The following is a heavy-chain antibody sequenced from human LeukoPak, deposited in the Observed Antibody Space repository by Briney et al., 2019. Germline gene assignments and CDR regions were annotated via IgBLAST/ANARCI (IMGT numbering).Heavy chain of an antibody. J-gene: IGHJ4*02. Sequence: PGGSLRLSCAASGFTFSSYWMHWVRQAPGKGLVWVSRINSDGSSTSYADSVKGRFTISRDNAKNTLYLQMDSLRAEDTAVYSCAKGLFTNAWYRRFDSWGQGTLVTVSS. V-gene: IGHV3-74*01. CDR1: GFTFSSYW. CDR3: AKGLFTNAWYRRFDS. D-gene: IGHD6-13*01. CDR2: INSDGSST.